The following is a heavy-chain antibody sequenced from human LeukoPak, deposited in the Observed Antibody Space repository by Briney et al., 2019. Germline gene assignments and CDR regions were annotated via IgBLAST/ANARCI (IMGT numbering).Heavy chain of an antibody. CDR1: GYTLTELS. V-gene: IGHV1-24*01. J-gene: IGHJ3*02. D-gene: IGHD1-14*01. CDR2: FDPEDGET. Sequence: GASVKVSCKVSGYTLTELSMHWVRQAPGKGLEWMGGFDPEDGETIYAQKFQGRVTMTEDTSTDTAYMELSSLRSEDTAVFYCATDSRTLDAFDIWGQGTMVTVSS. CDR3: ATDSRTLDAFDI.